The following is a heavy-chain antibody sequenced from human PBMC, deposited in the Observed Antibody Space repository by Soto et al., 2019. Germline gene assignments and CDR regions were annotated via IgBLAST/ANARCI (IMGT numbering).Heavy chain of an antibody. V-gene: IGHV4-59*01. CDR2: IYYSGST. J-gene: IGHJ4*02. D-gene: IGHD3-16*02. CDR1: GGSISSYY. CDR3: ARGGGTVWGSHRFDY. Sequence: SETLSLTCTVSGGSISSYYWSWIRQPPGKGLEWIGYIYYSGSTSYNPSLKSRVTISVDTSKNQFSLKLSSVTAADTAVYYCARGGGTVWGSHRFDYWGQGTLVTVSS.